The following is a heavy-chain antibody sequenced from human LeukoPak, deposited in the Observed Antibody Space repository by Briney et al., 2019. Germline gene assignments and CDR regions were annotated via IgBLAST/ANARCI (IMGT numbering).Heavy chain of an antibody. Sequence: PSETLSLTCTVSGISLNTYYWSWVRQPPGKGLEWIGYVHHTGSADYNPSLKSRVTISLDMSKSQFSLMLTSATAADTAVYYCARGSRGYSYGWGQGTLVTVSS. CDR2: VHHTGSA. CDR1: GISLNTYY. J-gene: IGHJ4*02. CDR3: ARGSRGYSYG. D-gene: IGHD5-18*01. V-gene: IGHV4-59*01.